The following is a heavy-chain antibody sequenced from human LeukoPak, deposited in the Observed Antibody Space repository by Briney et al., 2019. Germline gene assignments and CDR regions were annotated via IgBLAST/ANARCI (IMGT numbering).Heavy chain of an antibody. D-gene: IGHD6-19*01. CDR2: TYYRSKWSN. CDR1: GDSVSSNIAA. V-gene: IGHV6-1*01. Sequence: SQTLSLTCAISGDSVSSNIAAWHWIRQSPSRGLEWLGRTYYRSKWSNDYAVSVQSRITINSDTSKNQFSLQLNSVTPEDTAVYYCARGAYNSVWSWGQGTLVTVSS. J-gene: IGHJ5*02. CDR3: ARGAYNSVWS.